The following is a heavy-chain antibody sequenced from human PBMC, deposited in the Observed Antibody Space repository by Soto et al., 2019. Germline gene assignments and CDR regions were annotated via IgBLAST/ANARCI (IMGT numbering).Heavy chain of an antibody. CDR3: ARSLYGSGDDAFDI. J-gene: IGHJ3*02. CDR2: ISAYNGNT. V-gene: IGHV1-18*01. D-gene: IGHD3-10*01. Sequence: VSVTVSCKASGYTFTSYGIIWVRQAPGQGLEWMGWISAYNGNTNYAQKLQGRVTMTTDTSTSTAYMELRSLRSDDTAVYYCARSLYGSGDDAFDIWGQGTMVTVSS. CDR1: GYTFTSYG.